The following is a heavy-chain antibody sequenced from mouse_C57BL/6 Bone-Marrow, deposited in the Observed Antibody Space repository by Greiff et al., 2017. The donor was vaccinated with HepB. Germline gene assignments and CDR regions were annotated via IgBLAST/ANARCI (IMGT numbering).Heavy chain of an antibody. J-gene: IGHJ4*01. Sequence: VQLQQSGAELVRPGTSVKMSCKASGYTFTNYWIGWAKQRPGHGLEWIGDIYPGGGYTNYNEKFKGKATLTADKSSSTAYMQFSSLPSEDSAVYYCARRDYEGAMDYWGQGTSVTVSS. CDR2: IYPGGGYT. D-gene: IGHD2-4*01. CDR3: ARRDYEGAMDY. V-gene: IGHV1-63*01. CDR1: GYTFTNYW.